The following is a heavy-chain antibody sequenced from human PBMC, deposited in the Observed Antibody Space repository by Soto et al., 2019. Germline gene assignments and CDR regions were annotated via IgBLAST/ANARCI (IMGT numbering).Heavy chain of an antibody. CDR3: ARLLQNDFWSGWEAVSMDV. CDR1: GGSISSGGYY. J-gene: IGHJ6*02. CDR2: IYYSGST. D-gene: IGHD3-3*01. Sequence: SETLSLTCTVSGGSISSGGYYWSWIRQHPGKGLEWIGYIYYSGSTYYNPSLKSRVTISVDTSKNQFSLKLSSVTAADTAVYYCARLLQNDFWSGWEAVSMDVWGQGTTVTVSS. V-gene: IGHV4-31*03.